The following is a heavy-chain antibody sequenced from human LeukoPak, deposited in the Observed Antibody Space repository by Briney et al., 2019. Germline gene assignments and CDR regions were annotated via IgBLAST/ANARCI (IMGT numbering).Heavy chain of an antibody. Sequence: ASVKVSCKASGYTFTSYDINWVRQAPGQRLEWMGWINAGNGNTKYSQKFQGRVTITRDTSASTAYMELSSLRSEDTAVYYCAKGGWSGHNYYYYYYMDVWGKGTTVTVSS. CDR1: GYTFTSYD. CDR2: INAGNGNT. J-gene: IGHJ6*03. V-gene: IGHV1-3*01. D-gene: IGHD3-3*01. CDR3: AKGGWSGHNYYYYYYMDV.